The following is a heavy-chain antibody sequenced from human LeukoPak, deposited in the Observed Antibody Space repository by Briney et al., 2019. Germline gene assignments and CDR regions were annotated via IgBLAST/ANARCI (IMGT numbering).Heavy chain of an antibody. V-gene: IGHV1-2*02. CDR1: GYTFTGYY. D-gene: IGHD4-23*01. CDR3: ARDILKRWYYFDY. Sequence: ASVKVSCKASGYTFTGYYTHWVRQAPGQGLEWMGWINPNSGGTNYAQKFQGRVTMTRDTSISTAYMELSRLRSDDTAVYYCARDILKRWYYFDYWGQGTLVTVSS. CDR2: INPNSGGT. J-gene: IGHJ4*02.